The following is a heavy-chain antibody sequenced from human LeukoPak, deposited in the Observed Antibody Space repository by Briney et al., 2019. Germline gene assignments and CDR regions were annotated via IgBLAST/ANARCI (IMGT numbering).Heavy chain of an antibody. CDR1: GITLSSYT. Sequence: GGSLRLPCSASGITLSSYTMHWVRQAPGKGLEYVSGLTSNGDSTYYADSVKGRFTISRDDSKDALYLQMSSLRPEDTAVYYCTAFDHWGQGTLVTVSS. J-gene: IGHJ4*02. CDR2: LTSNGDST. CDR3: TAFDH. V-gene: IGHV3-64D*06.